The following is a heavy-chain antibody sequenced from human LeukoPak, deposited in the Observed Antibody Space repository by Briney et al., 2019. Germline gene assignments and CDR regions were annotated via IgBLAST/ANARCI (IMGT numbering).Heavy chain of an antibody. D-gene: IGHD3-10*01. J-gene: IGHJ5*02. CDR1: GGSISSSSDY. V-gene: IGHV4-39*01. CDR3: ARHASESYYKGFDP. Sequence: SETLSLTCTVSGGSISSSSDYWGWIRQPPGKGLEWIGSIYYIGSTYYNPSLKSRVTISVDTSKNQFSLKLSSVTAADTAVYYCARHASESYYKGFDPWGQGTLVTVSS. CDR2: IYYIGST.